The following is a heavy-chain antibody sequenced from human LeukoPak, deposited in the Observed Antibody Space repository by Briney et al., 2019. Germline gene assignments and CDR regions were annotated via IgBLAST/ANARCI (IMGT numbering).Heavy chain of an antibody. CDR1: GFTLSSYD. Sequence: GGSLRLSCAASGFTLSSYDMNWVPQAPGRGVEGVSYISSSSSNIFSADSLRGRFTISRDNAKNALYLHMNSLRAEDTTVYYCARVLEEYCRVVSCSLFDYWGQGTLVTVSS. CDR2: ISSSSSNI. J-gene: IGHJ4*02. D-gene: IGHD2-15*01. CDR3: ARVLEEYCRVVSCSLFDY. V-gene: IGHV3-48*03.